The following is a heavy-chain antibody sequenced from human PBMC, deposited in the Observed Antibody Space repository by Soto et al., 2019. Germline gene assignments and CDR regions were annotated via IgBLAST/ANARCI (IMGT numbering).Heavy chain of an antibody. CDR2: VNPSGGHT. CDR3: ARGGHVVVVTAALDY. J-gene: IGHJ4*02. Sequence: QVQLVQSGAEVKKPGASVKVSCKASGDTFTDYYIHWVRQAPGQGLEWMGTVNPSGGHTTYAQHFLGRRTMTRDTSTSTLYMELTGLTSEDTAVYYCARGGHVVVVTAALDYWGQGTLVTVSS. D-gene: IGHD2-21*02. V-gene: IGHV1-46*01. CDR1: GDTFTDYY.